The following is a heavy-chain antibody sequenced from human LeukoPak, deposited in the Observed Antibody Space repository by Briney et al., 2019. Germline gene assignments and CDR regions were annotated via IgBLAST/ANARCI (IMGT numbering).Heavy chain of an antibody. J-gene: IGHJ4*02. V-gene: IGHV4-39*01. Sequence: SETLSPTCTVSGGSISSSSYYWGWIRQPPGKGLEWIGSIYYSGSTYYNPSLKSRVTISVDTSKNQFSLKLSSVTAADTAVYYCARLARPGGYQYYFDYWGQGTLVTVSS. CDR3: ARLARPGGYQYYFDY. CDR1: GGSISSSSYY. D-gene: IGHD6-6*01. CDR2: IYYSGST.